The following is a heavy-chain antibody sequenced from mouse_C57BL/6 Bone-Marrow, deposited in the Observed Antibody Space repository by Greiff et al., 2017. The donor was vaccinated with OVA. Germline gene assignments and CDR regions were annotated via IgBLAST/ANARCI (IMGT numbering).Heavy chain of an antibody. CDR1: GYTFTDYY. CDR3: ARVTTVVAPFDY. D-gene: IGHD1-1*01. CDR2: IYPGSGNT. V-gene: IGHV1-76*01. J-gene: IGHJ2*01. Sequence: VKLQESGAELVRPGASVKLSCKASGYTFTDYYINWVKQRPGQGLEWIARIYPGSGNTYYNEKFKGKATLTAEKSSSTAYMQLSSLTSEDSAVYFCARVTTVVAPFDYWGQGTTLTVSS.